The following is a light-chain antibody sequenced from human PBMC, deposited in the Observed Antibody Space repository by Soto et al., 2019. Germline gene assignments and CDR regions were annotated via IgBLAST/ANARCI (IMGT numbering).Light chain of an antibody. J-gene: IGLJ1*01. CDR2: RSN. CDR3: AAWDEGLSVHYV. V-gene: IGLV1-47*01. Sequence: ALTQPPSASGTPGQRVTISCSGSSSNIGSNYVYWYQQFPGTAPKLLIYRSNQRASGVPDRFSGSKSGTSASLAISGLRSEDEADYYCAAWDEGLSVHYVFGTGTKVTVL. CDR1: SSNIGSNY.